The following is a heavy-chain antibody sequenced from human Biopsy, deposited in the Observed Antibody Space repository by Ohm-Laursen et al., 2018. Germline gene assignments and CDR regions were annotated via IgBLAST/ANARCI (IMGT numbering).Heavy chain of an antibody. D-gene: IGHD3-9*01. J-gene: IGHJ1*01. CDR3: ATKLTGYFHH. CDR1: GGTFSNYG. CDR2: NIPILGTG. V-gene: IGHV1-69*06. Sequence: SVKVSCKAPGGTFSNYGVNWVRQAPGQGLEWLGGNIPILGTGNYAQKFQDRVTVAADTSTRTATMELRSLRSDDTAVYYCATKLTGYFHHWGQGTLVIVSS.